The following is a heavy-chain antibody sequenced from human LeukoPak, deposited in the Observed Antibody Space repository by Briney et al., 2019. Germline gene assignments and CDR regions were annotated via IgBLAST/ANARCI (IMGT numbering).Heavy chain of an antibody. Sequence: GGSLRLSCAASGFTFSSYSMNWVRQAPGKGLEWVSSISSSSSYIYYADSVKGRFTISRDNAKNSLYLQMNSLRAEDTAVYYCARSYYDFWSGYLLYYMDVWGKGTTVIVSS. CDR3: ARSYYDFWSGYLLYYMDV. CDR1: GFTFSSYS. J-gene: IGHJ6*03. CDR2: ISSSSSYI. V-gene: IGHV3-21*01. D-gene: IGHD3-3*01.